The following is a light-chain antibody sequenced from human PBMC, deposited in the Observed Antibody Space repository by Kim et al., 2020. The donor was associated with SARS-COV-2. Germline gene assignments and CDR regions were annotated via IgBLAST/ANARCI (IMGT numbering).Light chain of an antibody. CDR3: QAWDSSTEV. J-gene: IGLJ1*01. CDR2: QDS. V-gene: IGLV3-1*01. CDR1: KLGDKY. Sequence: VSTGQTASITCSGDKLGDKYACWYQQKPGQAPVLVIYQDSKRPSGIPERFSGSNAGNTATLTISGTQAMDEADYYCQAWDSSTEVFGTGTKVTVL.